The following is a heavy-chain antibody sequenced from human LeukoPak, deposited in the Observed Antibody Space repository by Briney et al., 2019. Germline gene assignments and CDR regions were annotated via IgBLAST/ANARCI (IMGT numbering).Heavy chain of an antibody. J-gene: IGHJ4*02. V-gene: IGHV4-30-2*01. Sequence: PSETLSLTCTVSGASLSSSGYYWNWIRQPPGKGLEWIGYIYHSGSAYYNPSLKSRVTISLDRSKNQFSLKLSSVTAADTAVYYCARGVVTPGYFDYWGQGTLVTVSS. CDR1: GASLSSSGYY. CDR3: ARGVVTPGYFDY. CDR2: IYHSGSA. D-gene: IGHD4-23*01.